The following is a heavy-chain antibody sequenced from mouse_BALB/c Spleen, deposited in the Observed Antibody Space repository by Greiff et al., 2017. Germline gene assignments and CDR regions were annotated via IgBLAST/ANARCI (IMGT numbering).Heavy chain of an antibody. V-gene: IGHV5-4*02. Sequence: EVQGVESGGGLVKPGGSLKLSCAASGFTFSDYYMYWVRQTPEKRLEWVATISDGGSYTYYPDSVKGRFTISRDNAKNNLYLQMSSLKSEDTAMYYCARDRDLAWFAYWGQGTLVTVSA. D-gene: IGHD3-1*01. J-gene: IGHJ3*01. CDR1: GFTFSDYY. CDR2: ISDGGSYT. CDR3: ARDRDLAWFAY.